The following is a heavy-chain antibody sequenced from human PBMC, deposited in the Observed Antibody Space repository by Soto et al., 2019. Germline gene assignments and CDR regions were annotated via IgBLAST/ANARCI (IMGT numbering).Heavy chain of an antibody. CDR1: GFTFSDYA. V-gene: IGHV3-30*18. CDR3: AKGGRKWLVTSDFNY. D-gene: IGHD6-19*01. CDR2: VSHDGRNT. Sequence: VQLVESGGGVVQPGRSLRLSCAASGFTFSDYAMHWVRQAPGKGLEWVAVVSHDGRNTHYADSVKGRFTISRDSSKNTVSREMTSLRAGDTAVYYWAKGGRKWLVTSDFNYWGQGALVTVSS. J-gene: IGHJ4*02.